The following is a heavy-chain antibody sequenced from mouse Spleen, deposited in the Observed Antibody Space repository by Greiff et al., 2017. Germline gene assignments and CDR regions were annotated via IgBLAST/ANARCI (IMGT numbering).Heavy chain of an antibody. CDR3: ARGYDGKGYFDV. Sequence: VQLQQPGAELVKPGASVKMSCKASGYTFTSYWITWVKQRPGQGLEWIGDIYPGSGSTNYNEKFKSKATLTVDTSSSTAYMQLSSLTSEDSAVYYCARGYDGKGYFDVWGAGTTVTVSS. D-gene: IGHD2-3*01. CDR2: IYPGSGST. V-gene: IGHV1-55*01. CDR1: GYTFTSYW. J-gene: IGHJ1*01.